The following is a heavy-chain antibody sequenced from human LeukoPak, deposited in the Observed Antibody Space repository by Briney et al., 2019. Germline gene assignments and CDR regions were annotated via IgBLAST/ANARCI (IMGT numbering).Heavy chain of an antibody. CDR3: ARNPQWLSYSMDA. Sequence: GGSLRLSCAASGFTVGLYWMSWVRRAPGKGLEWVANINQDGSENYSVDSVKGRFTISRDNAKSSLYLQMNSLRVEDTAVYYCARNPQWLSYSMDAWGQGTTVTVSS. J-gene: IGHJ6*02. CDR2: INQDGSEN. V-gene: IGHV3-7*01. D-gene: IGHD6-19*01. CDR1: GFTVGLYW.